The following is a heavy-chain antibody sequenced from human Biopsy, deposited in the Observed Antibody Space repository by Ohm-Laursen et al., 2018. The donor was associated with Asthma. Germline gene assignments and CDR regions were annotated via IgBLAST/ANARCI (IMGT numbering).Heavy chain of an antibody. CDR2: IYYSGST. CDR3: ARWGSFGFDY. CDR1: GGSISSGGYY. Sequence: TLSFTCSVSGGSISSGGYYWSWIRQHPGKGLEWIGYIYYSGSTYYNPSLKSRVAISVDTSKNQFSLNLSSVTAADTAVYYCARWGSFGFDYWGQGTLVTVSS. D-gene: IGHD7-27*01. V-gene: IGHV4-31*03. J-gene: IGHJ4*02.